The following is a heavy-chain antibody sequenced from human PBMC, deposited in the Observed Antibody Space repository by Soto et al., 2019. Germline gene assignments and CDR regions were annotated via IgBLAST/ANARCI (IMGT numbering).Heavy chain of an antibody. CDR1: GYLFSSFG. V-gene: IGHV1-18*04. CDR3: AVGLSVDKSCDC. Sequence: ASVKVSCKASGYLFSSFGISWVRQAPGQGLEWMGWISGYKGNTNYAQKFQGRFTMTTDTSTSTAYMELRSLRSDDTAVYYCAVGLSVDKSCDCWGRGTLVTVSS. CDR2: ISGYKGNT. D-gene: IGHD1-26*01. J-gene: IGHJ4*02.